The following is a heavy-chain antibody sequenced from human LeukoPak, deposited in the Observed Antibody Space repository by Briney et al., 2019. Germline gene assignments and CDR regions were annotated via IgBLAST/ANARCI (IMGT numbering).Heavy chain of an antibody. V-gene: IGHV4-38-2*01. Sequence: SETLSLTCAVSGYSISSGYYWGWIRQPPGKGLEWIGSIYYSGSTYYNPSLKSRVTISVDTSKNQFSLKLTSVTAADTAVYYCARGTYYYDSAADYWGQGTLVTVSP. CDR1: GYSISSGYY. CDR3: ARGTYYYDSAADY. CDR2: IYYSGST. D-gene: IGHD3-22*01. J-gene: IGHJ4*02.